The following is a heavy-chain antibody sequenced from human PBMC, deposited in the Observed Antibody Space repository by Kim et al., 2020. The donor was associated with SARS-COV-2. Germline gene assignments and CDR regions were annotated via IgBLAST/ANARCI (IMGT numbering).Heavy chain of an antibody. CDR3: ARDRVRGFYYYGMDV. J-gene: IGHJ6*02. D-gene: IGHD3-10*01. V-gene: IGHV3-13*01. Sequence: GSVKGRFTISRENAKNSLYLQMNSLRAGDTAVYYCARDRVRGFYYYGMDVWGQGTTVTVSS.